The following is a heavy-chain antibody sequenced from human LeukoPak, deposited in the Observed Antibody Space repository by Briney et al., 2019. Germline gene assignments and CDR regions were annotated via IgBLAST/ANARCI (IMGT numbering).Heavy chain of an antibody. D-gene: IGHD1-26*01. CDR1: GFLFSNYL. V-gene: IGHV3-74*01. CDR2: INSDGSIV. J-gene: IGHJ4*02. Sequence: PGGSLRLSCAASGFLFSNYLMHWVRQAPGKGLVWVSRINSDGSIVNYADSVKGRFTISRDNAKNTLYLRMNSLRVDDTAVYYCARVVSGSYPFDYWGQGTLVTVSS. CDR3: ARVVSGSYPFDY.